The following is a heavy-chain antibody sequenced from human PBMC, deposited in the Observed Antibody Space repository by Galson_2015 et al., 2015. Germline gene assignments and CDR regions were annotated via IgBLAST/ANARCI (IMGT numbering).Heavy chain of an antibody. J-gene: IGHJ4*02. D-gene: IGHD5-24*01. Sequence: LSLTCTVSGGSISTSSYFWDWIRQPPGKGLEWIGSIYYSGGTNYNPSLKSRVTISVDTSKNQFSLRLSSVTAADTAVYYCARRRRDGYNFNLDYWGQGTLVTVSS. CDR1: GGSISTSSYF. CDR2: IYYSGGT. V-gene: IGHV4-39*01. CDR3: ARRRRDGYNFNLDY.